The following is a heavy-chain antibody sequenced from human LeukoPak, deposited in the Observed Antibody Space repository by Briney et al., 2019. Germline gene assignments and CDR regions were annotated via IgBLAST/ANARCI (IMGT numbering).Heavy chain of an antibody. J-gene: IGHJ4*02. CDR2: IYYSGST. V-gene: IGHV4-59*01. Sequence: SETLSLTCTVSGGSISSYYWSWIRQPPGKGLEWIGYIYYSGSTNYNPSLKSRVTISVDTSKNQFSLKLSSVTAADTAVYYCARDLDGYNRNDYWGQGTLVTVSS. D-gene: IGHD5-24*01. CDR3: ARDLDGYNRNDY. CDR1: GGSISSYY.